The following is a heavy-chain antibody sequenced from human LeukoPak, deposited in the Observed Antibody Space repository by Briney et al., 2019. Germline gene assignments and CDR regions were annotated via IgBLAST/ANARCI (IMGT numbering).Heavy chain of an antibody. V-gene: IGHV3-21*01. J-gene: IGHJ4*02. CDR3: ARDRAPYSGYDSYGALDY. D-gene: IGHD5-12*01. CDR1: GFTFSSYS. Sequence: PGGSLRLSCAAPGFTFSSYSMNWVRQAPGKGLEWVSSISSSSSYIYYADSVKGRFTISRDNAKNSLYLQMNSLRAEDTAVYYCARDRAPYSGYDSYGALDYWGQGTLVTVSS. CDR2: ISSSSSYI.